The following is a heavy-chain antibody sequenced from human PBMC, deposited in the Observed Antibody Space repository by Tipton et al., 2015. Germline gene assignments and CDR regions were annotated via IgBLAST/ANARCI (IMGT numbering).Heavy chain of an antibody. CDR2: ISGSGGST. V-gene: IGHV3-23*01. J-gene: IGHJ4*02. D-gene: IGHD6-13*01. CDR3: ARDGRIAAVGPQTFFDF. CDR1: GGTLTTYA. Sequence: SGAEVKKPGSSVKVSCKVAGGTLTTYAISWVRQVPGKGLEWVSGISGSGGSTYYAESVKGRFTISRDISKNTLYLQMNSLRADDTAVYYCARDGRIAAVGPQTFFDFWGQGTLVTVSS.